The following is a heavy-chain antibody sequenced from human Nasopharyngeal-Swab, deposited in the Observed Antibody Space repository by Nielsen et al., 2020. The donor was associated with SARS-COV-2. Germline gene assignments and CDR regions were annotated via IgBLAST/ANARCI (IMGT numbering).Heavy chain of an antibody. Sequence: SVKVSCKASGDTFSSYAIGWVRQAPGQGLEWMGGITPIFDTTNYAQKFQGRVTITADKSTNTAYMELDSLRSEDTAVYYCARGDTTDSYYYYYLDVWGKGTTVTVSS. CDR2: ITPIFDTT. CDR3: ARGDTTDSYYYYYLDV. J-gene: IGHJ6*03. D-gene: IGHD5-18*01. CDR1: GDTFSSYA. V-gene: IGHV1-69*06.